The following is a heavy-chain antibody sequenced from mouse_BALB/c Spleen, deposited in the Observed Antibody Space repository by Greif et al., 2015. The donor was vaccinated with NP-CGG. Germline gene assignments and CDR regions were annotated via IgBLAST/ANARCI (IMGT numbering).Heavy chain of an antibody. CDR1: GYTFTSYY. CDR3: TRAGYYPIDY. Sequence: GAELVKPGASVKLSCKASGYTFTSYYMYWVKQRPGQGLEWIGEINPSNGGTSFNEKFKSKATLTVDKSSSTAYMQLSSLTSEDSAVYYCTRAGYYPIDYWGQGTSVTVSS. V-gene: IGHV1S81*02. CDR2: INPSNGGT. J-gene: IGHJ4*01.